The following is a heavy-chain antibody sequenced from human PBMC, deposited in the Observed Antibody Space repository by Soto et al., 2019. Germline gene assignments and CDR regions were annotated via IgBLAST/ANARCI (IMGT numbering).Heavy chain of an antibody. CDR1: GGSVTNSSYY. Sequence: SETLSLTCTVSGGSVTNSSYYWGWIRQSPGKGLEWIGSVYYRGRSYSKSSVKSRVTISVDTSKNRFSLSLNSVTASDTAVYFCVSQRTTVPTQAYFVYWGPGALVTVSS. J-gene: IGHJ4*02. CDR3: VSQRTTVPTQAYFVY. V-gene: IGHV4-39*01. D-gene: IGHD4-17*01. CDR2: VYYRGRS.